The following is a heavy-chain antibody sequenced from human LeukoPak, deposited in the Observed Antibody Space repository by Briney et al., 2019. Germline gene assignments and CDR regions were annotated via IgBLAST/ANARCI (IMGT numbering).Heavy chain of an antibody. CDR3: AKDEGSSGWYVGY. V-gene: IGHV3-30*02. J-gene: IGHJ4*02. CDR2: IRYNGSNK. Sequence: GGSLRLSCAASGFTFNYYSMHWVRQAPGKGLEWVAFIRYNGSNKYYADSVKGRFTISRDNSKNTLYVQMNSVRAEDTAVYYCAKDEGSSGWYVGYWGQGTLVTVSS. D-gene: IGHD6-19*01. CDR1: GFTFNYYS.